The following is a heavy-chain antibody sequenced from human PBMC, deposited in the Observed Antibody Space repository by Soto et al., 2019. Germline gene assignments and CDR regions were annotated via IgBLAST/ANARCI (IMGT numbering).Heavy chain of an antibody. V-gene: IGHV3-53*01. Sequence: PGGSLRLSCAASGFTVSSNYMSWVRQAPGKGLEWVSVIYSGGSTYYADSVKGRFTISRDNSKNTLYLQMNSLRAEDTAVYYCASGYGYGYDLGPYYYYGMDVWGQGTTVTVSS. D-gene: IGHD5-18*01. CDR2: IYSGGST. CDR1: GFTVSSNY. CDR3: ASGYGYGYDLGPYYYYGMDV. J-gene: IGHJ6*02.